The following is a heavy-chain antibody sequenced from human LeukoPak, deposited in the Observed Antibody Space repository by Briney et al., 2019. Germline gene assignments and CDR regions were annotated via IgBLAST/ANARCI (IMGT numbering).Heavy chain of an antibody. D-gene: IGHD3-10*01. CDR2: IIPILGIA. CDR1: GGTFSSYA. Sequence: SVKVSCKASGGTFSSYAISWVRQAPGQGLEWMGRIIPILGIANYAQKFQGRVTITADKSTSTAYMELSSLRSEDTAVYYCARDRRITMVWGVREFDPWGQGTLVTVSS. V-gene: IGHV1-69*04. J-gene: IGHJ5*02. CDR3: ARDRRITMVWGVREFDP.